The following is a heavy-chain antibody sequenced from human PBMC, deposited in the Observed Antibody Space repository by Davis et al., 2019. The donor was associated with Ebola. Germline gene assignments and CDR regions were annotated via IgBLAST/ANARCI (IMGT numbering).Heavy chain of an antibody. CDR2: INAGNGNT. CDR3: ARNSGYSSGWCDY. Sequence: AASVKVSCKASGHTFTSYAMHWVRQAPGQRLEWMGWINAGNGNTKYSQKFQGRVTITRDTSASTAYMELSSLRSEDTAVYYCARNSGYSSGWCDYWGQGTLVTVSS. D-gene: IGHD6-19*01. CDR1: GHTFTSYA. V-gene: IGHV1-3*01. J-gene: IGHJ4*02.